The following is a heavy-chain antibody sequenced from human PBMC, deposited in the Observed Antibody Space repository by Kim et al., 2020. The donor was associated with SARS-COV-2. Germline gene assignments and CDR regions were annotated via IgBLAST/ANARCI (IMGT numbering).Heavy chain of an antibody. D-gene: IGHD6-13*01. Sequence: SETLSLTCAVYGGSFSGYYWSWIRKPPGKGLERIGEINHSGSTNYNPYLKSRVTISIDTSKNQITLTLSPVTAADAAVYDCARGLRGIAAAGMDYWGQGTLVTVSS. V-gene: IGHV4-34*01. J-gene: IGHJ4*02. CDR1: GGSFSGYY. CDR2: INHSGST. CDR3: ARGLRGIAAAGMDY.